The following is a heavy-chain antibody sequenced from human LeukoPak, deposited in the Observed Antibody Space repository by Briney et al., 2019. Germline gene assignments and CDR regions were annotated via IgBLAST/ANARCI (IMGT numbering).Heavy chain of an antibody. J-gene: IGHJ4*02. CDR2: IYYSGST. CDR1: GGSFSSSSYY. CDR3: ARPVSFSYGSYYFDY. V-gene: IGHV4-39*01. Sequence: PSETLSLTCTVSGGSFSSSSYYWGWIRQPPGKGLEWIGSIYYSGSTYYNPSLKSRVTISVDTSKNQFSLKLSSVTAADTAVYYCARPVSFSYGSYYFDYWGQGTLVTVS. D-gene: IGHD5-18*01.